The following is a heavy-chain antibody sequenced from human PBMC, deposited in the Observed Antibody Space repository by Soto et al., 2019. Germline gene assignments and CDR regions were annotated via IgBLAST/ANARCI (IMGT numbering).Heavy chain of an antibody. CDR1: GLTFSSYS. V-gene: IGHV3-21*01. Sequence: EVQLVESGGGLVKPGGSLRLSCAASGLTFSSYSMKWVRQAPGKGLEWVSSISSSSSYIYYADSVKGRFTISRDNAKNSLYLQMNSLRAEDTAVYYCARDLYSSSARYFDYWGQGTLVTVSS. CDR3: ARDLYSSSARYFDY. J-gene: IGHJ4*02. CDR2: ISSSSSYI. D-gene: IGHD6-6*01.